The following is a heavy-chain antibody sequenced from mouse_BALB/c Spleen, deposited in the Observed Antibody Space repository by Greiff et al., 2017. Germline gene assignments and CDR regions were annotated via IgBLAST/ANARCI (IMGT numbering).Heavy chain of an antibody. CDR2: IWGDGST. V-gene: IGHV2-6-7*01. D-gene: IGHD2-14*01. J-gene: IGHJ4*01. CDR3: ARTYYRYDRGYYYAMDY. CDR1: GFSLTGYG. Sequence: VQRVESGPGLVAPSQSLSITCTVSGFSLTGYGVNWVRQPPGKGLEWLGMIWGDGSTDYNSALKSRLSISKDNSKSQVFLKMNSLQTDDTARYYCARTYYRYDRGYYYAMDYWGQGTSVTVSS.